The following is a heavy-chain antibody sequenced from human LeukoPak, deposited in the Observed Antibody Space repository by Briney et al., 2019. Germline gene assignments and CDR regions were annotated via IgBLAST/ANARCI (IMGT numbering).Heavy chain of an antibody. CDR1: GGSISSSSYY. D-gene: IGHD3-3*01. CDR2: VYYSGST. CDR3: ARLWSSAPTFDN. V-gene: IGHV4-39*01. J-gene: IGHJ4*02. Sequence: SETLSLTCTVSGGSISSSSYYWSWIRQPPGKGLEWIASVYYSGSTYYNPSLKSRLTISRDTSKNQFSLRMTSVTAADTAVYHCARLWSSAPTFDNWGQGTLVTVSS.